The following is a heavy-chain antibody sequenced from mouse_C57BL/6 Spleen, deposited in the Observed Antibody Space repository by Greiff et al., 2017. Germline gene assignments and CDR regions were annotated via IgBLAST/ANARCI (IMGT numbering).Heavy chain of an antibody. CDR3: ARATALGRGYAMDY. V-gene: IGHV1-61*01. CDR2: IYPSDSET. Sequence: QVQLQQPGAELVRPGSSVKLSCKASGYTFTSYWMDWVKQRPGQGLEWIGNIYPSDSETHYNQKFKDKATLTVDKSSSTAYMQLSSLTSEDSAVYYCARATALGRGYAMDYWGQGTSVTVSS. J-gene: IGHJ4*01. D-gene: IGHD4-1*01. CDR1: GYTFTSYW.